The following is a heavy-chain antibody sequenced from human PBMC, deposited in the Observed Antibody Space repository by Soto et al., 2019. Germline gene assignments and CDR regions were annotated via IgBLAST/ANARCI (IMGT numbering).Heavy chain of an antibody. CDR1: GFTFSSYA. V-gene: IGHV3-23*01. J-gene: IGHJ5*02. Sequence: EVQLLESGGGLVQPGGSLRLSCAASGFTFSSYAMSWVRQAPGKGLVWVSGISGSGGSTYYADSVKGRFTISRDNSKNTLYLQMNSLRAEDTAVYYCARDRDSSNWYTPGDWCDPWGQGTLVTVSS. CDR2: ISGSGGST. CDR3: ARDRDSSNWYTPGDWCDP. D-gene: IGHD6-13*01.